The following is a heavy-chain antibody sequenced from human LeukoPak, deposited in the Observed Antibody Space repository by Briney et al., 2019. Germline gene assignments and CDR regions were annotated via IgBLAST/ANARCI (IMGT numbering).Heavy chain of an antibody. J-gene: IGHJ5*02. CDR3: AGDRKSGNFLGEFDH. CDR1: GFTFTSYD. V-gene: IGHV3-33*01. Sequence: GGSLRLSCAASGFTFTSYDMHWVRQAPGKGLEWVALIWYDGSNTYYTDSVRGRSTISRDNSKSTLYLQMNSLRAEDTAIYYCAGDRKSGNFLGEFDHWGLGTLVTVSS. D-gene: IGHD1-26*01. CDR2: IWYDGSNT.